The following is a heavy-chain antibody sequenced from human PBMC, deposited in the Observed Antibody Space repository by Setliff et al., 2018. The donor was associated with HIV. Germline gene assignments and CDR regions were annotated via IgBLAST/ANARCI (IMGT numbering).Heavy chain of an antibody. CDR3: VRDLLWAFDM. Sequence: GGSLRLSCAASGFSFSDYYMSWIRQAPGKGLECTSYISDSDTDIYYADSVRGRFTISRDTAKNSLYPQMNSLRPEDTALYYCVRDLLWAFDMWGPGTMVTVSS. J-gene: IGHJ3*02. V-gene: IGHV3-11*04. CDR1: GFSFSDYY. D-gene: IGHD3-10*01. CDR2: ISDSDTDI.